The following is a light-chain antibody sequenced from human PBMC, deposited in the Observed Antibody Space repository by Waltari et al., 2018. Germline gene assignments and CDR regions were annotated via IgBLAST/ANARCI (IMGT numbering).Light chain of an antibody. J-gene: IGKJ1*01. CDR3: QQYNNWPPWT. CDR1: KTISSN. V-gene: IGKV3-15*01. Sequence: ETVMTQSPATLSVSPGESANLSCRTSKTISSNLAWYQQKPGQAPRLLIYGASISATGIPARFSVSGFGTEFTLTISSLQSEDFAVYYCQQYNNWPPWTFGQGTKVEIK. CDR2: GAS.